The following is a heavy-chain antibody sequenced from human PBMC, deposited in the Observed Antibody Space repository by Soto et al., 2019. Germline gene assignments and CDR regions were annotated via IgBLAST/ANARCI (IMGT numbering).Heavy chain of an antibody. CDR1: GFTFSTFD. V-gene: IGHV3-23*01. CDR3: VKGAWLDY. J-gene: IGHJ4*02. Sequence: EVQLLESGGGLIQPGGSLILSCAASGFTFSTFDMTWVRQPPGKGLEWVSLIRGSSGSTYYADSVKGRFTISQDNSKNTLYLQMNSLIADDTAVYFCVKGAWLDYSGQGNMVTVSS. CDR2: IRGSSGST.